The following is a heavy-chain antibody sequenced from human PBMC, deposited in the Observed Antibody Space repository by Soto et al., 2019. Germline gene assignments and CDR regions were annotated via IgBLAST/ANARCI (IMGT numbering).Heavy chain of an antibody. CDR2: ISAYNGNT. Sequence: QVQLVQSGAEVKKPGASVKVSCKASGYTFTRYGISWVRQAPGQGLEWVGWISAYNGNTNFAQKFQGRLTMTTATSTSTAYMEVRCRRSDDTAVYYCARDYGDHDPADHWGQGTLVTVSS. CDR3: ARDYGDHDPADH. CDR1: GYTFTRYG. J-gene: IGHJ4*02. V-gene: IGHV1-18*01. D-gene: IGHD4-17*01.